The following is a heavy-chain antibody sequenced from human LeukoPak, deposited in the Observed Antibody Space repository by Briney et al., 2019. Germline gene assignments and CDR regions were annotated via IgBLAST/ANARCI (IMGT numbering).Heavy chain of an antibody. CDR2: IHRSGNT. CDR1: NGSFNGYY. Sequence: PSETLSLTCGVYNGSFNGYYWTWIRQPPGKGLEWIGEIHRSGNTNYHPSLRSRVTISVDTSKNHVYLTLNSVAAADTAIYYCAASLWFGVNPEYWGQGTLVTVSS. V-gene: IGHV4-34*01. D-gene: IGHD3-10*01. CDR3: AASLWFGVNPEY. J-gene: IGHJ4*02.